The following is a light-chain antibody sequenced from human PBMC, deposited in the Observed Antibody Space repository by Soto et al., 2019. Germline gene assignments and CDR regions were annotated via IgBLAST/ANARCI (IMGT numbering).Light chain of an antibody. Sequence: EIVLTQSPGTLSLSPGERATLSCRASQTVTSSFLAWYQRKPGQAPRLLIYGASDRATGIPVRFSGSGSGPDFTLTISRLEPEDFAVYYCQQYGDSPWTFGQGTKVEIK. CDR2: GAS. CDR1: QTVTSSF. J-gene: IGKJ1*01. CDR3: QQYGDSPWT. V-gene: IGKV3-20*01.